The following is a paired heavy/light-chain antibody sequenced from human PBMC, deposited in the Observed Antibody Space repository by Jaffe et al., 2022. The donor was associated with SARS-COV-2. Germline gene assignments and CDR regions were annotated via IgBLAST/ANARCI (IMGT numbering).Light chain of an antibody. J-gene: IGLJ2*01. Sequence: QSVLTQPPSASGTPGQRVTISCSGSSSNIGSNYVFWYQQLPGTAPNLLIYRNNRRPSGVPDRFSGSKSGTAGSLAISGLRSEDEGNYYCAAWDDSLSGVVFGGGTKLTVL. CDR3: AAWDDSLSGVV. CDR2: RNN. V-gene: IGLV1-47*01. CDR1: SSNIGSNY.
Heavy chain of an antibody. CDR2: INPNNGDT. CDR3: ARSLPATAFFDHYYYDMDV. CDR1: GYTLTAYY. Sequence: QVQLVQSGAEVKEPGASVRVSCKASGYTLTAYYMHWVRQAPGQGLEWMGRINPNNGDTNHAQKFQGRVDMTRDTSISTAHMELRRLTSDDTAVYYCARSLPATAFFDHYYYDMDVWGQGTTVTVSS. J-gene: IGHJ6*02. V-gene: IGHV1-2*06. D-gene: IGHD6-13*01.